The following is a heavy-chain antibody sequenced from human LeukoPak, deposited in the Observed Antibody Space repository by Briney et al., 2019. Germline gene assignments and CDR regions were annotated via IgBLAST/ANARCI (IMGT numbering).Heavy chain of an antibody. J-gene: IGHJ4*02. D-gene: IGHD6-13*01. CDR2: INTNTGNP. V-gene: IGHV7-4-1*02. Sequence: ASVKVSCKASGYSFTSYAMNWARQAPGQGLEWMGWINTNTGNPTYAQGFTGRFVFSLDTSVSTAYLQISSLKAEDTAVYYCARDFVSSWSFYWGQGTLVTVSS. CDR1: GYSFTSYA. CDR3: ARDFVSSWSFY.